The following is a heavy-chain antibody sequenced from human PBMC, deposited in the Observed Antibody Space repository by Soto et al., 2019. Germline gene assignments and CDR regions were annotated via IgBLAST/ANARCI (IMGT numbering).Heavy chain of an antibody. CDR2: IYYSGNT. J-gene: IGHJ4*02. CDR3: ARHGSDWYDVTFDS. Sequence: ETLSLTCTVSGGSISSSRYYWGWIRQPPGKGLDWIGSIYYSGNTYYSPSLKSRVTISVDTSKNQFSLKLSSVTATGTAVYYCARHGSDWYDVTFDSWGRGTLVTVSS. CDR1: GGSISSSRYY. V-gene: IGHV4-39*01. D-gene: IGHD6-19*01.